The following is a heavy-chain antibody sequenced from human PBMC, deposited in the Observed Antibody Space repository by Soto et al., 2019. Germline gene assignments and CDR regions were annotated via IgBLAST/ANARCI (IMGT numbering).Heavy chain of an antibody. V-gene: IGHV1-18*01. Sequence: QVQLVQSGAEVKKPGASVKVSFKASGYTFTSYGISWVRQAPGQGLEWMGWISAYNGNTNYAQKLQGRVTMTTDTPTSKAYMGLKSLRSDDTAVYYCARDHGGIQIWWPATIYYGMDVWGQGTTVTVSS. J-gene: IGHJ6*02. CDR1: GYTFTSYG. CDR2: ISAYNGNT. CDR3: ARDHGGIQIWWPATIYYGMDV. D-gene: IGHD5-18*01.